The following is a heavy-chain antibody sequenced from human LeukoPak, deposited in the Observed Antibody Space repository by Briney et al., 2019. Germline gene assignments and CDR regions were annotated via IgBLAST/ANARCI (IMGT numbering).Heavy chain of an antibody. J-gene: IGHJ3*02. D-gene: IGHD6-19*01. CDR1: GFTFSSYG. CDR3: AKDYTSGWYSAFDI. V-gene: IGHV3-30*18. CDR2: ISYDGSNK. Sequence: GGSLRLSCAASGFTFSSYGMHWVRQAPGKGLEWAAVISYDGSNKYYADSVKGRFTISRDNSKNTLYLQMNSLRAEDTAVYYCAKDYTSGWYSAFDIWGQGTMVTVSS.